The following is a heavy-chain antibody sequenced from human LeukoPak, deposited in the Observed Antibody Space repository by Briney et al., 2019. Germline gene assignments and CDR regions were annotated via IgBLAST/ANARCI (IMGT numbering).Heavy chain of an antibody. J-gene: IGHJ4*02. CDR1: GGSISSSSYY. CDR2: IYYSGST. V-gene: IGHV4-39*07. Sequence: SETLSLTCTVSGGSISSSSYYWGWIRQPPGKGLEWIGSIYYSGSTYYNPSLKSRVTISVDTSKNQFSLKLSSVTAADTAVYYCARDLGPPYSSSWLYWGQGTLVTVSS. CDR3: ARDLGPPYSSSWLY. D-gene: IGHD6-13*01.